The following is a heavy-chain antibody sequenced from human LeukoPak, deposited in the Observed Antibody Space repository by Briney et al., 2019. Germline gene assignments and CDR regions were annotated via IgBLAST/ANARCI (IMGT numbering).Heavy chain of an antibody. CDR3: ARVLMYYDILPGSYYFDY. V-gene: IGHV3-11*06. D-gene: IGHD3-9*01. Sequence: GGSLRLSCAASGFTFSDYYMSWIRQAPGKGLEGVSYISSSSSYTNYADSVKGRFTISRDNAKNSLYLQMNSLRAEDTAVYYCARVLMYYDILPGSYYFDYWGQGTLVTVSS. CDR2: ISSSSSYT. J-gene: IGHJ4*02. CDR1: GFTFSDYY.